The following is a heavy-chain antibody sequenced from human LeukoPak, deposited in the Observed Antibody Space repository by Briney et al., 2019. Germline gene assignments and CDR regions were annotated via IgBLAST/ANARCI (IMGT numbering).Heavy chain of an antibody. Sequence: ASVKVSCMASGYTFTSYDINWVRQATGQGLEWMGWMNPNSGNTGFAQKFQGRVTMTRNTSISTAYMELSSLRSEDTAVYYCARGGYSSGWYLDWFDPWGQGTLVTVSS. CDR3: ARGGYSSGWYLDWFDP. CDR1: GYTFTSYD. J-gene: IGHJ5*02. CDR2: MNPNSGNT. V-gene: IGHV1-8*01. D-gene: IGHD6-19*01.